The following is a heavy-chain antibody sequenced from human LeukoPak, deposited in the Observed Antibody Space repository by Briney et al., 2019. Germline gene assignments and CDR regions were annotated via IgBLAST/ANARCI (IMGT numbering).Heavy chain of an antibody. CDR2: IYHSGST. V-gene: IGHV4-38-2*02. CDR1: GYSISSGYY. CDR3: AQTSVIPYYYYYMDV. D-gene: IGHD3-16*02. Sequence: PSETLSLTCTVSGYSISSGYYWGWIRQPPGKGLEWIGSIYHSGSTYYNPSLKSRVTISVDTSKNQFSLKLSSVTAADTAVYYCAQTSVIPYYYYYMDVWGKGTTVTISS. J-gene: IGHJ6*03.